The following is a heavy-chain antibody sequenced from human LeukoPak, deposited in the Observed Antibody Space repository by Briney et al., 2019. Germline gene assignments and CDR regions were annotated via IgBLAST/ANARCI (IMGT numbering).Heavy chain of an antibody. CDR2: INHSGST. CDR3: ARGRDVLRYFDWLINYYYGMDV. J-gene: IGHJ6*02. CDR1: GGSFSGYY. D-gene: IGHD3-9*01. Sequence: SETLSLTCAVYGGSFSGYYWSWIRQPPGKGLEWIGEINHSGSTNYNPSLKSRVTISVDTSKNQFSLKLSSVTAADTAVYYCARGRDVLRYFDWLINYYYGMDVWGQGTTVTVSS. V-gene: IGHV4-34*01.